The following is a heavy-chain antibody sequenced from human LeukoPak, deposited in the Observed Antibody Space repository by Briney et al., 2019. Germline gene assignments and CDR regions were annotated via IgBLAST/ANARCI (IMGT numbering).Heavy chain of an antibody. Sequence: GGSLRLSCAASGFTFSSYSMNWVRQAPGKGPEWVSSISSSRSYIYYADSVKGRFTISRDNAKKSLYLQMNSLSAEDTAVYYCARDRGYCSSTSCYSDSSAFDIWGQGTMVTVSS. V-gene: IGHV3-21*01. J-gene: IGHJ3*02. CDR2: ISSSRSYI. CDR3: ARDRGYCSSTSCYSDSSAFDI. D-gene: IGHD2-2*01. CDR1: GFTFSSYS.